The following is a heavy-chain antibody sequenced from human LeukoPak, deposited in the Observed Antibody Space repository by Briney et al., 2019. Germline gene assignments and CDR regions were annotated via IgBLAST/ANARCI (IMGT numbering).Heavy chain of an antibody. Sequence: GGSLRLSCAASGFTFSSYNMNWVRQAPGKGLEWVSSISSGTSYIYYADSVKGRFTISRDNAKNSLYLQMNSLRAEDTAVYYCAELGITMIGGVWGKGTTVTISS. CDR3: AELGITMIGGV. D-gene: IGHD3-10*02. CDR1: GFTFSSYN. J-gene: IGHJ6*04. V-gene: IGHV3-21*01. CDR2: ISSGTSYI.